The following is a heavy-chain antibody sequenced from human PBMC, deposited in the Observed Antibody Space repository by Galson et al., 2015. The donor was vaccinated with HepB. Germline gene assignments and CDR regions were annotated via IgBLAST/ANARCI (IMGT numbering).Heavy chain of an antibody. CDR2: INHSGGT. D-gene: IGHD2-15*01. V-gene: IGHV4-34*01. CDR1: GGSFSGYY. Sequence: ETLSLTCAVYGGSFSGYYWSWIRQPPGKGLEWIGEINHSGGTNYNPSLKSRVTISVDTSKNQFSLKLSSVTAADTAVYYCARRGRGGSCCVDPWGQGTLVTVSS. J-gene: IGHJ5*02. CDR3: ARRGRGGSCCVDP.